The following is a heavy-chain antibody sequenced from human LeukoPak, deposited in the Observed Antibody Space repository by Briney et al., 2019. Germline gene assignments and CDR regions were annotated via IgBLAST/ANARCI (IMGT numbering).Heavy chain of an antibody. CDR1: GGSISSYH. J-gene: IGHJ4*02. V-gene: IGHV4-59*12. CDR2: FYYSGST. Sequence: PSETLSLTCTVSGGSISSYHWSWIRRPPGKGLEWIGFFYYSGSTNYNPSLKSRLTLSVDTSKNQFSLKLSSVTAADTAVYYCARGPPPDFDYWGRGTLVTVSS. CDR3: ARGPPPDFDY.